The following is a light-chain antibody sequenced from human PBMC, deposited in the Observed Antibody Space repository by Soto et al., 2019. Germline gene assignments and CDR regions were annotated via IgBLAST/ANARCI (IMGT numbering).Light chain of an antibody. J-gene: IGLJ3*02. CDR1: SSDVGSYNL. CDR3: CSYAGSSTWV. V-gene: IGLV2-23*01. CDR2: EGS. Sequence: QSALTQPASVSGSPGQSITISCTGTSSDVGSYNLVSWYPQHPGKAPKLMIYEGSKRPSGVSNRFSGYKSGNTASLTISGLQAEDEADYYCCSYAGSSTWVFGGGTKVTVL.